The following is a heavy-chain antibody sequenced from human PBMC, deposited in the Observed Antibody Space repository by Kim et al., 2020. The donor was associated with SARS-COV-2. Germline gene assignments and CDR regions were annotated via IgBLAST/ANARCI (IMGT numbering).Heavy chain of an antibody. J-gene: IGHJ4*02. Sequence: GGSLRLSCAASGFTFSSYGMHWVRQAPGKGLEWVAVIWYDGSNKYYADSVKGRFTISRDNSKNTLYLQMNSLRAEDTAVYYCARDYDILTGYYGYFDYWGQGTLVTVSS. CDR3: ARDYDILTGYYGYFDY. D-gene: IGHD3-9*01. CDR2: IWYDGSNK. CDR1: GFTFSSYG. V-gene: IGHV3-33*01.